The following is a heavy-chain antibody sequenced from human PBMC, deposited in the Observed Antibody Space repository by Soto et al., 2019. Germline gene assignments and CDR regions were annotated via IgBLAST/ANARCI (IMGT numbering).Heavy chain of an antibody. CDR1: GFTFSSYE. CDR2: ISSSGSTI. CDR3: ARLPPWGRYGQPQLLV. V-gene: IGHV3-48*03. J-gene: IGHJ4*02. D-gene: IGHD3-16*01. Sequence: EVQLVESGGGLVQPGGSLRLSCAASGFTFSSYEMTWVRQAPGKGLECVSYISSSGSTIYYADSVKGRFTISRDNAKNSLYLQMNSLRAEDTAVYYCARLPPWGRYGQPQLLVWGQGTLVTVSS.